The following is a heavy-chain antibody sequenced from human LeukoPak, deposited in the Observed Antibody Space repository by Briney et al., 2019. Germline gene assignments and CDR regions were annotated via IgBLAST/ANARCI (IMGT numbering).Heavy chain of an antibody. CDR3: VRHSRVVAFDY. Sequence: PSETLSLTCTVSGVSISNHYSSWIRQPPGKGLEWIGYIYYTGNTNYNPSLKSRVTISEDISKNQVSLRLSSVTAADTAVYYCVRHSRVVAFDYWGQGTLVTVSS. V-gene: IGHV4-59*08. D-gene: IGHD2-15*01. CDR2: IYYTGNT. CDR1: GVSISNHY. J-gene: IGHJ4*02.